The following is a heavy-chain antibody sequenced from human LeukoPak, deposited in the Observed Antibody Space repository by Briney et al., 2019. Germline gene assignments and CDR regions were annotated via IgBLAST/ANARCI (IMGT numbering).Heavy chain of an antibody. V-gene: IGHV3-64*01. Sequence: GGSLRLSCAASGFTFSSYAMHWVRQAPGKGLEYVSAISSNGGSTYYANSVKGRFTISRDNSKNTLYLQMGSLRAEDTAVYYCAREQIYDYVWGSYRYTASHTFDYWGQGTLVTVSS. CDR2: ISSNGGST. J-gene: IGHJ4*02. D-gene: IGHD3-16*02. CDR3: AREQIYDYVWGSYRYTASHTFDY. CDR1: GFTFSSYA.